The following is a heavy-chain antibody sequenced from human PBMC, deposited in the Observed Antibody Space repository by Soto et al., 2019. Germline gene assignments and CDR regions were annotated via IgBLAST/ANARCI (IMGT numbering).Heavy chain of an antibody. D-gene: IGHD2-15*01. CDR1: GGTFSSYA. J-gene: IGHJ4*02. Sequence: QVQLVQSGAEVQKPGSSVKVSCKASGGTFSSYAISWVRQAPGQGLEWMGGIIPIFGTANYAQKFQGRVTITEDESTSTAYMELSSLRSEDTAVYYCARGGCSGGSCYRAFDYWGQGTLVTVSS. V-gene: IGHV1-69*01. CDR2: IIPIFGTA. CDR3: ARGGCSGGSCYRAFDY.